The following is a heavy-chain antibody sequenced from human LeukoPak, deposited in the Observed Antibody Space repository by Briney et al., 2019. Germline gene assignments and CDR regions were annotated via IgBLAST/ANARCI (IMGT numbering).Heavy chain of an antibody. Sequence: SETLSLTCPVSGGSISSDDYYWSWIRQPPGKGLEWIGYIHYSGSTYYNPSLKSRVTISVDTSKNQFSLKVNSVTAADTAVYYCARDLVATTGGFDYWGQGTLVTVSS. V-gene: IGHV4-30-4*01. CDR2: IHYSGST. CDR1: GGSISSDDYY. J-gene: IGHJ4*02. CDR3: ARDLVATTGGFDY. D-gene: IGHD5-12*01.